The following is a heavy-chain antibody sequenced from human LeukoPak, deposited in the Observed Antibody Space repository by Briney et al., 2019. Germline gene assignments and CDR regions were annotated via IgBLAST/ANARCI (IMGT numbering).Heavy chain of an antibody. J-gene: IGHJ4*02. CDR2: IYYSGTS. CDR1: GDSIRSSTYY. CDR3: ARQGPSIVGASRLDY. D-gene: IGHD1-26*01. Sequence: SETLSLTCTVSGDSIRSSTYYWGWIRQPPGKGLEWIGSIYYSGTSYYNPSLKSRVTISVDTSKNQFSLKLSSVTAADTAVYYCARQGPSIVGASRLDYWGQGTLVTVPS. V-gene: IGHV4-39*01.